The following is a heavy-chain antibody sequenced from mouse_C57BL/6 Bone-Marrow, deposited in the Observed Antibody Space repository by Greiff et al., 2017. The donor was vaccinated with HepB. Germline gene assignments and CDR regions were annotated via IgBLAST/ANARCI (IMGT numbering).Heavy chain of an antibody. CDR1: GYTFTDYN. D-gene: IGHD2-3*01. J-gene: IGHJ4*01. V-gene: IGHV1-18*01. CDR2: INPNNGGT. CDR3: ARSGMVTYEGLYAMDY. Sequence: EVQVVESGPELVKPGASVKIPCKASGYTFTDYNMDWVKQSHGKSLEWIGDINPNNGGTIYNQKFKGKATLTVDKSSSTAYMELRSLTSEDTAVYYCARSGMVTYEGLYAMDYWGQGTSVTVSS.